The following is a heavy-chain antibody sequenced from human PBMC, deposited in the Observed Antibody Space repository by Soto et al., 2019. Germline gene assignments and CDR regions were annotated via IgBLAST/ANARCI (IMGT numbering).Heavy chain of an antibody. D-gene: IGHD2-15*01. J-gene: IGHJ4*02. V-gene: IGHV1-69*04. CDR3: ARDVCSGGSCYSWYYFDY. CDR2: IIPILGIA. Sequence: SVKVSCKASGGTFSSYTISWVRQAPGQGLEWMGRIIPILGIANYAQKFQGRVTITADKSTSTAYMELSSQRSEDTAVYYCARDVCSGGSCYSWYYFDYWGQGTLVTVSS. CDR1: GGTFSSYT.